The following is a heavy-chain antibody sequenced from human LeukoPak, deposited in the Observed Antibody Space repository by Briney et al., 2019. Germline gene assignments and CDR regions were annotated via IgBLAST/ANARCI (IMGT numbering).Heavy chain of an antibody. CDR3: AREGSPHYDFWSGSYYYMDV. Sequence: GGSLRLSCAASGFTFSSYSMNWVRQAPGKGLEWVSSISSSSSYIYYADSVKGRFTISRDNAKNSLYLQMNSLRAEDTAVYYCAREGSPHYDFWSGSYYYMDVWGKGTTVTVSS. CDR1: GFTFSSYS. V-gene: IGHV3-21*01. D-gene: IGHD3-3*01. CDR2: ISSSSSYI. J-gene: IGHJ6*03.